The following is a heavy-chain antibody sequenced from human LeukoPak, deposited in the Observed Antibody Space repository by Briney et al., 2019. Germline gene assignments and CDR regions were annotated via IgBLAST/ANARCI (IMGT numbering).Heavy chain of an antibody. V-gene: IGHV4-31*03. D-gene: IGHD2-21*01. CDR2: IYYSGST. J-gene: IGHJ4*02. Sequence: SQTLSLTCTVSGGSISSGGYYWSWIRQHPGKGLEWIGYIYYSGSTYYNPSLKSRVTISVDTSKNQFSLKLSSVTAADTAVYYCARGGPFPYYFDYWGQGTLATVSS. CDR3: ARGGPFPYYFDY. CDR1: GGSISSGGYY.